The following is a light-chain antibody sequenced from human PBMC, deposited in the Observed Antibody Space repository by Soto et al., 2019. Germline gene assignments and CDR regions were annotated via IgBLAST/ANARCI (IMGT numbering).Light chain of an antibody. J-gene: IGKJ5*01. CDR1: QDISNY. Sequence: DIQMTQSPSSLSASVGDRITLTCQASQDISNYLNWYQQMPGKAPKLLIYDASNLETGVPSRFSGSGSGTDFTFTISNLQPEDIATYYCQQYDNLPITFGQGTRLESK. CDR2: DAS. V-gene: IGKV1-33*01. CDR3: QQYDNLPIT.